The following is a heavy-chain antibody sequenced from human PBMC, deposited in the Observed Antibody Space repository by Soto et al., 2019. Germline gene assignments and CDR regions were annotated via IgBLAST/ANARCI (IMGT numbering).Heavy chain of an antibody. CDR2: ISGYNGNT. Sequence: ASVKVSCKASGYTFTTYGINWVRQAPGQGLEWMGWISGYNGNTNYAQKFQGRVTMTTDTSRSIAYMELRSLTFEDTAVYYCARGAHGSGYGVYWGQGALVTVSS. CDR3: ARGAHGSGYGVY. D-gene: IGHD3-3*01. V-gene: IGHV1-18*01. CDR1: GYTFTTYG. J-gene: IGHJ4*02.